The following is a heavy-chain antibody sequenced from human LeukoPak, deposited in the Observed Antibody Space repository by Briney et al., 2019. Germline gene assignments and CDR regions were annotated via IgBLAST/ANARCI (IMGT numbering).Heavy chain of an antibody. Sequence: PSETLSLTCTVSGGSISSGSYYWGWIRQPPWKGLEWIGSIYYSGSTYYNLSLKSRVTISLDTSKNQFSLKLSSVTAADTAVYYCARQGYSSSWPQFDYWGQGTLVTVSS. CDR1: GGSISSGSYY. D-gene: IGHD6-13*01. CDR2: IYYSGST. J-gene: IGHJ4*02. V-gene: IGHV4-39*01. CDR3: ARQGYSSSWPQFDY.